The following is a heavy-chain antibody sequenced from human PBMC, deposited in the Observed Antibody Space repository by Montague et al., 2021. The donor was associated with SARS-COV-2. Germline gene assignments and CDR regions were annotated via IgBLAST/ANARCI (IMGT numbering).Heavy chain of an antibody. CDR2: SDYTGST. D-gene: IGHD3-3*01. CDR1: DDSITSSTYY. V-gene: IGHV4-39*02. CDR3: ARGRSGFFNPLDY. Sequence: SETLSLTCTVSDDSITSSTYYGAWIRQPPGYGLEWIGSSDYTGSTYYNPSLKSLVTMSVDASKKHFSLILNSVTAADTAVYYCARGRSGFFNPLDYWGQGTGVTV. J-gene: IGHJ4*02.